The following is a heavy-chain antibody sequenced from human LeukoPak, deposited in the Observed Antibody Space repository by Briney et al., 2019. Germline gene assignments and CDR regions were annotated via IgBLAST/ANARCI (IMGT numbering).Heavy chain of an antibody. CDR1: GGSISSYY. CDR2: ISYSGST. V-gene: IGHV4-59*01. CDR3: ARETTSGYSYYFDY. Sequence: SETLSLTCTVAGGSISSYYWSWIRQPPGKGLEWIGYISYSGSTNYDPSLKSRVTISVDTSKNQFSLKLSSVTAADTAVYYCARETTSGYSYYFDYWVQGTLVTVSS. D-gene: IGHD3-22*01. J-gene: IGHJ4*02.